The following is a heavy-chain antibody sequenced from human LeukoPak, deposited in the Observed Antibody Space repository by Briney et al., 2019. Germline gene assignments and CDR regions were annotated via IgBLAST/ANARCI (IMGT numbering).Heavy chain of an antibody. CDR1: GFTFSSYG. Sequence: GRSLRLSCAASGFTFSSYGMHWVRQAPGKGLEWVAVISYDGSNKYYADSVKGQFTISRDNSKNTLYLQMNSLRAEDTAVYYCAKDHMVRGVTSQLFDYWGQGTLVTVSS. CDR2: ISYDGSNK. V-gene: IGHV3-30*18. CDR3: AKDHMVRGVTSQLFDY. D-gene: IGHD3-10*01. J-gene: IGHJ4*02.